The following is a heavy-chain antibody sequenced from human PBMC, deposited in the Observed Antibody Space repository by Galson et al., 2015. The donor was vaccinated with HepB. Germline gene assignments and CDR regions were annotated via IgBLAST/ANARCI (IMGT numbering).Heavy chain of an antibody. CDR3: AKALTQWLRPIRFDP. CDR2: INTYNGNT. Sequence: SVKVSCKASGYTFTTYGIIWVRQAPGQGLEWMGRINTYNGNTNYVKKVQGRVTMTTDTSTGTAYMELRSLRSDDTAVYYCAKALTQWLRPIRFDPWGQGTLVTVSS. CDR1: GYTFTTYG. J-gene: IGHJ5*02. D-gene: IGHD6-19*01. V-gene: IGHV1-18*01.